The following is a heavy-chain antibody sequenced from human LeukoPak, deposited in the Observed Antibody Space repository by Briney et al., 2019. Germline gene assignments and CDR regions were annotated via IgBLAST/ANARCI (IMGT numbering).Heavy chain of an antibody. Sequence: SETLSLTCTVSGGSISSSSYYWGWIRQPPEKGLEWIGSIYYSGSTYYNPSLKSRVTISVDTSKNQFSLKLSSVTAADTAVYYCARRYYYDSSGNWAFWGQGTLVTVSS. D-gene: IGHD3-22*01. CDR2: IYYSGST. CDR3: ARRYYYDSSGNWAF. CDR1: GGSISSSSYY. V-gene: IGHV4-39*01. J-gene: IGHJ4*02.